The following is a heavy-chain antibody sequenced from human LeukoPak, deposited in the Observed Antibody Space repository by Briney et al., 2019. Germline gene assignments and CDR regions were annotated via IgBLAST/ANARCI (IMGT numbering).Heavy chain of an antibody. J-gene: IGHJ3*02. CDR2: ITSSGSTT. Sequence: GGSLRLSCAASGFSFSRYEMNWVRQAPGKGLEWVSYITSSGSTTYYADSVKGRFTISRDNAKNSLYLQMNSLRAEDTAVYYCTKVFHGGNSRDGFDIWGQGTMVTVSS. CDR1: GFSFSRYE. CDR3: TKVFHGGNSRDGFDI. V-gene: IGHV3-48*03. D-gene: IGHD4-23*01.